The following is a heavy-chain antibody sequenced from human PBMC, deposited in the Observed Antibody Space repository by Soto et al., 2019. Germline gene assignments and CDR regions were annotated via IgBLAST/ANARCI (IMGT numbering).Heavy chain of an antibody. CDR3: AHSVVWFGGTYYFDY. V-gene: IGHV2-5*02. Sequence: SGPTLVNPTQTLTLTCTFSGFSLSTSGVGVGWIRQPPGKALEWLALIYWDDDKRYSPSLKSRLTITKDTSKNQVVLTMTNMDPVNTSTYYCAHSVVWFGGTYYFDYCSQETLITLSS. D-gene: IGHD3-10*01. CDR2: IYWDDDK. J-gene: IGHJ4*02. CDR1: GFSLSTSGVG.